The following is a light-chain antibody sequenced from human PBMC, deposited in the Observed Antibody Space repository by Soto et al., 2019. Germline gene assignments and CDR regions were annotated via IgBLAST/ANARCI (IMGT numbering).Light chain of an antibody. CDR2: GAS. J-gene: IGKJ1*01. Sequence: EIVLTQSPGTLSLSPGESATLSCRASQSVSNNYFAWYQQKPGQAPRLLIYGASSRATDIPDRFSGSGSGTDFTLTISRLEPEDFAVYYCQQYGSSPRTFGQGTKVDIK. V-gene: IGKV3-20*01. CDR1: QSVSNNY. CDR3: QQYGSSPRT.